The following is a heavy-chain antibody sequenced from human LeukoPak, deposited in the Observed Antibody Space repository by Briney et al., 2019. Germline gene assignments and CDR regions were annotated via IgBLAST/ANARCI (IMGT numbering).Heavy chain of an antibody. CDR1: GFTVSSNY. CDR3: ARGPQGSDDY. J-gene: IGHJ4*02. CDR2: IYSGGTT. Sequence: GVSLRLSCAASGFTVSSNYMSWVRRAPGKGLEWVSVIYSGGTTYYADSVKGRFTISRDNSKNTLYLQMNSLRAEDTAVYYCARGPQGSDDYWGQGTLVTVSS. V-gene: IGHV3-53*01.